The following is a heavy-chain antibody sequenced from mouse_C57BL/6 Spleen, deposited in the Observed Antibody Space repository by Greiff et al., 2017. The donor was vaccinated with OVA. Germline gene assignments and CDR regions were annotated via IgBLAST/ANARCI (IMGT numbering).Heavy chain of an antibody. CDR2: IYPGDGDT. CDR1: GYAFSSSW. V-gene: IGHV1-82*01. D-gene: IGHD4-1*01. CDR3: ARSPSGKGLDY. Sequence: QVQLKQSGPELVKPGASVKISCKASGYAFSSSWMNWVKQRPGKGLEWIGRIYPGDGDTNYNGKFKGKATLTADKSSSTAYMQLSSLTSEDSAVYFCARSPSGKGLDYWGQGTTLTVSS. J-gene: IGHJ2*01.